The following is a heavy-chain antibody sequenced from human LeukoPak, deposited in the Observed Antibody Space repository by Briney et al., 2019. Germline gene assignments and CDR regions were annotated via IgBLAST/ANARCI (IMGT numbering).Heavy chain of an antibody. D-gene: IGHD6-13*01. V-gene: IGHV1-24*01. Sequence: GASVKVSCKVSGYTLTELSMHWGRPAPGKGLEWMGGFDPEDGETIYAQKFQGRVTMTEDTSTDTAYMELSSLRSEATAVYYCATPIAAAGNWFDPWGQGTLVTVSS. J-gene: IGHJ5*02. CDR2: FDPEDGET. CDR3: ATPIAAAGNWFDP. CDR1: GYTLTELS.